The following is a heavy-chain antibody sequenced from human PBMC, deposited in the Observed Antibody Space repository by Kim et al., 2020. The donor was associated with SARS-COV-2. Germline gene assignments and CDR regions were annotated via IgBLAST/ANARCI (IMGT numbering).Heavy chain of an antibody. V-gene: IGHV1-2*06. CDR1: GYTFAGHY. J-gene: IGHJ4*02. CDR3: APDYGATFGYFDY. CDR2: IHPNTGDT. Sequence: ASVKVSCKGSGYTFAGHYIHWVRRAPGQGLEWLGRIHPNTGDTDYTQKFQGRVTMTRDTSLNTAYMELSRLTSDDTAMYYCAPDYGATFGYFDYWGQVTL. D-gene: IGHD4-17*01.